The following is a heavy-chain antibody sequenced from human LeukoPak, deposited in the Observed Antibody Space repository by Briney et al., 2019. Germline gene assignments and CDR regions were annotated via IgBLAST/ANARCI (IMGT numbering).Heavy chain of an antibody. V-gene: IGHV1-46*01. CDR3: ARDGMGATYQHAFDI. J-gene: IGHJ3*02. Sequence: ASVKVSCKASGYTFTSYYMHWVRQAPGQGLEWMGIINPSGGSTSYAQKFQGRVTMTRDMSTSTVYMGLSSLRSEDTAVYYCARDGMGATYQHAFDIWGQGTMVTVSS. CDR2: INPSGGST. CDR1: GYTFTSYY. D-gene: IGHD1-26*01.